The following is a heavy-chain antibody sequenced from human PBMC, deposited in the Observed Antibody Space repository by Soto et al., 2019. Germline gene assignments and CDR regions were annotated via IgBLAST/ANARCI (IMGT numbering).Heavy chain of an antibody. J-gene: IGHJ5*02. D-gene: IGHD4-17*01. V-gene: IGHV1-69*06. CDR1: GGTFSSYA. Sequence: VASVKVSCKASGGTFSSYAISWVRQAPGQGLEWMGGIIPIFGTANYAQKFQGRVTINADKSTSTAYMELSSLRSEDTAVYYCARDKSGTTVVMFWFDPWGQGTLVTVSS. CDR2: IIPIFGTA. CDR3: ARDKSGTTVVMFWFDP.